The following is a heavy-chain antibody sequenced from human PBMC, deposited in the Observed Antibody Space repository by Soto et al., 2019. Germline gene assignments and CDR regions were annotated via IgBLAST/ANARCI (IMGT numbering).Heavy chain of an antibody. D-gene: IGHD5-12*01. CDR1: GFTFSSYW. CDR2: INSDGSST. J-gene: IGHJ3*02. Sequence: GGSLRLSCAASGFTFSSYWMHWVRQAPGKGLVWVSRINSDGSSTSYADSVKGRFTISRDNAKNTLYLQMNSLRAEDTAVYYCARTIYSGYDSDAFDIWGQGTMVTVSS. V-gene: IGHV3-74*01. CDR3: ARTIYSGYDSDAFDI.